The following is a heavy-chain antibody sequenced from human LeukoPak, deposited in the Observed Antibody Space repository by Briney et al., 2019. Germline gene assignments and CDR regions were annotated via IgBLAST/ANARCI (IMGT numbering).Heavy chain of an antibody. CDR2: IYYSGST. CDR1: GGSISSYY. J-gene: IGHJ6*03. Sequence: SETLSLTCTVSGGSISSYYWSWIRQPPGKELEWIGYIYYSGSTNYNPSLKSRVTISVDTSKNQFSLKLSSVTAADTAVYYCARANGGNWNYYYYYYMDVWGKGTTVTVSS. D-gene: IGHD4-23*01. V-gene: IGHV4-59*01. CDR3: ARANGGNWNYYYYYYMDV.